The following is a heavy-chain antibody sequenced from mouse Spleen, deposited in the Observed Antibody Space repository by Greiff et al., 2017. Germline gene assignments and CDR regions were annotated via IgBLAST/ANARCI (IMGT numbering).Heavy chain of an antibody. V-gene: IGHV1-69*01. CDR2: IDPSDSYT. CDR3: AKGLFAY. J-gene: IGHJ3*01. Sequence: QVQLQQPGAELVMPGASVKLSCKASGYTFTSYWMHWVKQRPGQGLEWIGEIDPSDSYTNYNQKFKGKATLTADKSSSTAYMELRSLTSEDSAVYFCAKGLFAYWGQGTLVTVSA. CDR1: GYTFTSYW.